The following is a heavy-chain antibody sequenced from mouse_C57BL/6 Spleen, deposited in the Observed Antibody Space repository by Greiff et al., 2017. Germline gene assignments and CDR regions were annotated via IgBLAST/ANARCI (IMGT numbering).Heavy chain of an antibody. V-gene: IGHV1-15*01. CDR2: IDPEDGGT. Sequence: VQLQQSGAELVRPGASVTMSCKASGYTFTDYEMNWVKQTPVQGLEWIGAIDPEDGGTAYNQKFKGKAILTADKSSSTAYMELRSLTSEDSAVYYCTRPASYSGSGGGDFDDWGTGTSVTVSS. CDR3: TRPASYSGSGGGDFDD. D-gene: IGHD1-3*01. J-gene: IGHJ1*03. CDR1: GYTFTDYE.